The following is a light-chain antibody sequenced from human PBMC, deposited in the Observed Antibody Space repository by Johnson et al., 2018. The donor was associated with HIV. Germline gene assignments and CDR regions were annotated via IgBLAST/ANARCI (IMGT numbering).Light chain of an antibody. CDR3: GTWDRSQSAVAYV. CDR1: SSNIGNNY. Sequence: QAVLTQPPSVSAAPGQKVTISCSGSSSNIGNNYVSWYQQLPGTAPKLLIYENNKRPSGIPDRFSGSKSGTSATLGITGLKTGDEADYYCGTWDRSQSAVAYVFVTWPKVTVL. J-gene: IGLJ1*01. CDR2: ENN. V-gene: IGLV1-51*02.